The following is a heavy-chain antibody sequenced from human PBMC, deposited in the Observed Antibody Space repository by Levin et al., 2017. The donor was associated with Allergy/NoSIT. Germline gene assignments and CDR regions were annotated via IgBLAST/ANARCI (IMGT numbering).Heavy chain of an antibody. D-gene: IGHD2-2*01. CDR3: AKNAAFCSTSSCPDDS. V-gene: IGHV5-10-1*01. J-gene: IGHJ4*02. CDR2: IDPRDSYT. Sequence: GLEWMGRIDPRDSYTNYSPSFEGHVTISVDTSVNTAFLQWSSLKASDTAVYYCAKNAAFCSTSSCPDDSWGQGTLVIVSS.